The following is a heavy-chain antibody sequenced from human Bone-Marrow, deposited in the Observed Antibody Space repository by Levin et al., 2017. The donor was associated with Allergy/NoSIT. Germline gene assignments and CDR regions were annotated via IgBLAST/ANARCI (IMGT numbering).Heavy chain of an antibody. CDR3: TRDFDC. CDR1: SDSISGYY. V-gene: IGHV4-4*07. CDR2: INTGGRT. J-gene: IGHJ4*02. Sequence: PGGSLRLSCNVSSDSISGYYWSWIRQPAGKGLEWIGRINTGGRTNYNPSLKSRVALSVDTSKNQVFLRLSSVTAADTAVYYCTRDFDCWGQGTLVTVSS.